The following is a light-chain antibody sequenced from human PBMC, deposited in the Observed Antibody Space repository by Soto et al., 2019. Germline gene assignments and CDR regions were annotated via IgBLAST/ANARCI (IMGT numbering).Light chain of an antibody. CDR3: ATWDGSLSAYV. V-gene: IGLV1-44*01. Sequence: QSVLTQSPSASGTPGQGVTISCSGSSSNIGSNTVDWYQQFPGTAPKLLIYSNIKRPSGVLDRFSGSKSVTSASLAIRGLQSEDEADYFCATWDGSLSAYVFGTGTKVTVL. CDR1: SSNIGSNT. CDR2: SNI. J-gene: IGLJ1*01.